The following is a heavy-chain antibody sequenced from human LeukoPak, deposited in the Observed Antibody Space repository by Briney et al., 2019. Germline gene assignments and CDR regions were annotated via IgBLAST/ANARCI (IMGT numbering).Heavy chain of an antibody. CDR3: ATVWGSSSGWCRVRWFDP. V-gene: IGHV1-24*01. Sequence: GASVKVSCKVSGYTLTELSMHWVRQAPGKGLEWMGGFDPEDGETIYAQKFQGRVTMTEDTSTDTAYMELSSLRSEDTAVYYCATVWGSSSGWCRVRWFDPWGQGTLVTVSS. D-gene: IGHD6-19*01. CDR1: GYTLTELS. CDR2: FDPEDGET. J-gene: IGHJ5*02.